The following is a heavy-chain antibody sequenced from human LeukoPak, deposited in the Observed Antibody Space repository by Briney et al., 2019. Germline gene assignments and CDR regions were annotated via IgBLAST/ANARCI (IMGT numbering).Heavy chain of an antibody. Sequence: HPGRSLRLSCAVSGFTFDDYAMHWVRQVPGKGLEWVSGINWNSDSIGYADSVKGRFTTSRDNAKNSLYLQMNSLRAEDTAFYYCAINGGGDSGYGNFDYWGQGTLVTASS. CDR2: INWNSDSI. CDR1: GFTFDDYA. J-gene: IGHJ4*02. V-gene: IGHV3-9*01. D-gene: IGHD5-12*01. CDR3: AINGGGDSGYGNFDY.